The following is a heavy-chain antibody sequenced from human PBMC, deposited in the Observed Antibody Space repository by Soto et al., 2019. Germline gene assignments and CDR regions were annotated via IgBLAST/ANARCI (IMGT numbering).Heavy chain of an antibody. D-gene: IGHD3-10*01. V-gene: IGHV4-39*01. CDR2: SYYGGST. CDR3: ARVGSYGSGTYYHFDY. J-gene: IGHJ4*02. CDR1: GDSISSSTYY. Sequence: SETLSLTCTVSGDSISSSTYYWGWIRQPPGKGLEWIGSSYYGGSTYYNPSLESRVTISVDTSKNQFSLKLSSVTATDTAVYYCARVGSYGSGTYYHFDYWGQGTLVTVSS.